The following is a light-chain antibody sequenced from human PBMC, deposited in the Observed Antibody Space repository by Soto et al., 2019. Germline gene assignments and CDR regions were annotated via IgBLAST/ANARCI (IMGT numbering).Light chain of an antibody. CDR3: QQYAARSPWT. V-gene: IGKV1-5*03. J-gene: IGKJ1*01. Sequence: DVQMTQSPSTLSASVGDKVTITCRASQSLPSTRLAWFQQRPGKAPNVLIYKGSALASGVSSRFSGSGSGTEFTLPISSLQPDDFATYFCQQYAARSPWTFGQGTRV. CDR1: QSLPSTR. CDR2: KGS.